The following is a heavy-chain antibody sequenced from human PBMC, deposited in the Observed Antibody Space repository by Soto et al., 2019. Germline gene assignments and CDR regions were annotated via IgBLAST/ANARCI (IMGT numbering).Heavy chain of an antibody. CDR3: AKDLRGYSYGLDLLAI. J-gene: IGHJ3*02. CDR1: GFTFSSYA. D-gene: IGHD5-18*01. CDR2: ISGSGGST. Sequence: GGSLRLSCAASGFTFSSYAMSWVRQAPGKGLEWVSAISGSGGSTYYADSVKGRFTISRDNSKNSLYLQMNSLRTEDTALYYCAKDLRGYSYGLDLLAICGQGTLVP. V-gene: IGHV3-23*01.